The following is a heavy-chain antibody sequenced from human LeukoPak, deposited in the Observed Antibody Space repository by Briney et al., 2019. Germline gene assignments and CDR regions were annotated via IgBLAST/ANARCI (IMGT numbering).Heavy chain of an antibody. CDR1: GFTFSSYS. CDR2: ISSSSSTI. CDR3: ARAPVFGVVIEDY. V-gene: IGHV3-48*01. Sequence: PGGSLRLSCAASGFTFSSYSMNWVRQAPGKGLEWVSYISSSSSTIYYADSVKGRFTISRDDAKNSLYLQMNSLRAEDTAVYYCARAPVFGVVIEDYWGQGTLVTVSS. J-gene: IGHJ4*02. D-gene: IGHD3-3*01.